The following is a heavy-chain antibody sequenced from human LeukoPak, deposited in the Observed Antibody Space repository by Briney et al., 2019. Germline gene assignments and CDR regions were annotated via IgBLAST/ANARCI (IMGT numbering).Heavy chain of an antibody. D-gene: IGHD4-17*01. CDR2: INPNSGGT. Sequence: GASVKVSCKASGYTFTGYYMHWVRQAPGQGLEWMGWINPNSGGTNYAQKFRGWVTMTRDTSISTAYMELSRLRSDDTAVYYCARAKTTVTPRILDYWGQGTLVTVSS. CDR1: GYTFTGYY. V-gene: IGHV1-2*04. CDR3: ARAKTTVTPRILDY. J-gene: IGHJ4*02.